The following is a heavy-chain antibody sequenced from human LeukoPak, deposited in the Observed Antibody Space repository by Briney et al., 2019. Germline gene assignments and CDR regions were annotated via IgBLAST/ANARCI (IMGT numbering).Heavy chain of an antibody. CDR3: ARQPPHYDILTGYYFPYDAFDI. D-gene: IGHD3-9*01. CDR1: GGSISSYY. V-gene: IGHV4-59*08. Sequence: SETLSLTCTVSGGSISSYYWSWIRQPPGKGLEWIGYIYYSGSTNYNPSLKSRVTISVDTSKNQFSLKLSSVTAADTAVYYCARQPPHYDILTGYYFPYDAFDIWGQGTMVTVSS. CDR2: IYYSGST. J-gene: IGHJ3*02.